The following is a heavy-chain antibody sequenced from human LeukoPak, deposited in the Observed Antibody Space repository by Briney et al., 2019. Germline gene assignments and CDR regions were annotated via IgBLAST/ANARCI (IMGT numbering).Heavy chain of an antibody. V-gene: IGHV3-64*01. D-gene: IGHD4-17*01. Sequence: GGSLRLSCAASGFTFSSYAMHWVRQAPGKGLEYVSAISSNGGSTYYANSVKGRFTISRDNSKNTLYLQMGSLRAEDMAVYYCARDRRLGDYSNLDYWGQGTLVTVSS. CDR3: ARDRRLGDYSNLDY. CDR2: ISSNGGST. CDR1: GFTFSSYA. J-gene: IGHJ4*02.